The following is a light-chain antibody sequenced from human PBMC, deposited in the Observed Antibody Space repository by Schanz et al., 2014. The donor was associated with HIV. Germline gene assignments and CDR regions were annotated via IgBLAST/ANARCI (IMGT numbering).Light chain of an antibody. V-gene: IGLV2-8*01. J-gene: IGLJ2*01. CDR3: QSFDSSLSAVV. CDR2: EVS. CDR1: SSDVGGYNY. Sequence: QSALTQPPSASGSPGQSVTISCTGTSSDVGGYNYVSWYQQHPGKAPKLMIYEVSKRPSGVPDRFSGSKSGTSASLAISGLQSEDEADYYCQSFDSSLSAVVFGGGTKVTVL.